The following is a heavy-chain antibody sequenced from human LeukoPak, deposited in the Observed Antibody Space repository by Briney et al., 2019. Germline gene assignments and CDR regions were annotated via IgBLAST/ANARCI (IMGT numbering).Heavy chain of an antibody. CDR3: ARVCTMVRGVTYYFDY. J-gene: IGHJ4*02. Sequence: GASVKVSCKASGYTSTSYDINWVRQATGQGLEWMGWMNPNSGNTGYAQKFQGRVTMTRNTSISTAYMELSSLRSEDTAVYYCARVCTMVRGVTYYFDYWGQGTLVTVSS. D-gene: IGHD3-10*01. CDR1: GYTSTSYD. V-gene: IGHV1-8*01. CDR2: MNPNSGNT.